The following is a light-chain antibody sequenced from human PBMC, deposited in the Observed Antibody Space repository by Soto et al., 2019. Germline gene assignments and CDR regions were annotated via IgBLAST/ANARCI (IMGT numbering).Light chain of an antibody. J-gene: IGLJ2*01. Sequence: QLVLTQSPSASASLGASVKLICTLSSGHSTFAIAWHQQKPEKGPRYLMKLNSDGSHTKGDGIPDRFSGSSSGAERYLTISSLQSEDEADYYCQTWGTGIVVFGGGTQLTVL. CDR1: SGHSTFA. V-gene: IGLV4-69*01. CDR2: LNSDGSH. CDR3: QTWGTGIVV.